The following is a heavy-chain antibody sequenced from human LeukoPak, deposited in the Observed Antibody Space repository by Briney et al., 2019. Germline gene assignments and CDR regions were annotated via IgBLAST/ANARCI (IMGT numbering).Heavy chain of an antibody. CDR3: AKATVVVEFEEY. V-gene: IGHV3-21*01. CDR2: ISTSSSYI. J-gene: IGHJ4*02. CDR1: GFTFSTYY. Sequence: GGSLRLSCAASGFTFSTYYMSWVRQAPGKGLEWVSSISTSSSYIYYADSVKGRFTISRDNAKNSQYLQMNRLRVEDTAVYYCAKATVVVEFEEYWGQGTLVTVSS. D-gene: IGHD2-15*01.